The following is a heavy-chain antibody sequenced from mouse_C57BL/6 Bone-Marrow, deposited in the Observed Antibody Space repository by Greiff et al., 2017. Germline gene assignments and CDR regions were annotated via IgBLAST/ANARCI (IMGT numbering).Heavy chain of an antibody. Sequence: VQLKQSGAELARPGASVKLSCKASGYTFTSYAISWVKQTTGQSLEWIGEINPRSGNTYYTEKVKGKATLTADNSSSTVYMELRSLTSEDSAVYFCGYYFDYWGQGTTLTVSS. V-gene: IGHV1-81*01. CDR3: GYYFDY. CDR2: INPRSGNT. CDR1: GYTFTSYA. J-gene: IGHJ2*01.